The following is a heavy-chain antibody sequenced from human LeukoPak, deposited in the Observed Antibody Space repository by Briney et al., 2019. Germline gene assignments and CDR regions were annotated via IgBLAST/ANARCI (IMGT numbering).Heavy chain of an antibody. J-gene: IGHJ4*02. Sequence: PSETQSLTCTVSGASIRSDTYYWAWIPQPPGKGLGWIGSLWSGTTTYYNPSLTSRVTIAVDTSKNQFSLILPSVTAADTAVYYCARGRRGNYFQDYWGQGTLVTVSS. D-gene: IGHD1-26*01. CDR1: GASIRSDTYY. V-gene: IGHV4-39*07. CDR3: ARGRRGNYFQDY. CDR2: LWSGTTT.